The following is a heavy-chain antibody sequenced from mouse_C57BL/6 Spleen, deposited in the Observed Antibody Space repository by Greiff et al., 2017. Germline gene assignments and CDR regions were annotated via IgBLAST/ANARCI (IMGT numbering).Heavy chain of an antibody. CDR3: ARYYSNLYWYFDV. Sequence: QVHVKQPGAELVRPGSSVKLSCKASGYTFTSYWMHWVKQRPIQGLEWIGNIDPSDSETHYNQKFKDKATLTVDKSSSTAYMQLSSLTSEDSAVYYCARYYSNLYWYFDVWGTGTTVTVSS. CDR1: GYTFTSYW. D-gene: IGHD2-5*01. J-gene: IGHJ1*03. CDR2: IDPSDSET. V-gene: IGHV1-52*01.